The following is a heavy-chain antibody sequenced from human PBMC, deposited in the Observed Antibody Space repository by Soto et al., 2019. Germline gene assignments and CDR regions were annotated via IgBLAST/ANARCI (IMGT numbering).Heavy chain of an antibody. CDR1: GGSISSSSYY. Sequence: PSETLSLTCTVSGGSISSSSYYWGWIRQPPGKGLEWIGSIYYSGSTYYNPSLKSRVTISVDSSKNQFSLKLNSVTAADTAMFYCARSTEYCSGGNCPWRFDYWGQGTQVTVSS. V-gene: IGHV4-39*07. CDR3: ARSTEYCSGGNCPWRFDY. D-gene: IGHD2-15*01. CDR2: IYYSGST. J-gene: IGHJ4*02.